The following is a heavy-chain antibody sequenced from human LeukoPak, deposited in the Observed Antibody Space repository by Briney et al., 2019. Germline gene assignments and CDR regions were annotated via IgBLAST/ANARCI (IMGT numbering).Heavy chain of an antibody. D-gene: IGHD7-27*01. CDR1: GFIFSSYA. Sequence: GGSLGLSCAASGFIFSSYAMHWVRQAPGKGPEWVAIISSEGSSKYYADSVKGRFTISRDNSKNTLYLQMNSLRAEDTAVYYCAKVSNWGRPSYVDYWGQGTLVTVSS. J-gene: IGHJ4*02. V-gene: IGHV3-30*04. CDR2: ISSEGSSK. CDR3: AKVSNWGRPSYVDY.